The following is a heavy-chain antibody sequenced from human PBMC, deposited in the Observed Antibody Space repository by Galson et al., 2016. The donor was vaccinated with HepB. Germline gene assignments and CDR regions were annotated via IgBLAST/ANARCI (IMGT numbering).Heavy chain of an antibody. Sequence: SLRFSCAASGFTFSSFHWVRQAPGKGLEWVAAISFDESTQYYADSVKGRFTISRDNSKITLHLQMTTLRPEDTAVYYCARTRGMVRSPYGIDYWGQGTLVTVSS. CDR3: ARTRGMVRSPYGIDY. CDR1: GFTFSSF. J-gene: IGHJ4*02. CDR2: ISFDESTQ. V-gene: IGHV3-30*04. D-gene: IGHD5-18*01.